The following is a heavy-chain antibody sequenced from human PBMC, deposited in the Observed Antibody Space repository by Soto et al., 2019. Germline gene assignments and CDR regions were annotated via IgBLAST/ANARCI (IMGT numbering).Heavy chain of an antibody. J-gene: IGHJ4*02. CDR1: GDSMTSSNW. CDR2: AHHSGRT. Sequence: ASETLSLTCAVSGDSMTSSNWWNWFRQPPGKGLEWIGEAHHSGRTNYNPSLRSRVTISVDKSQNHFSLQLTSVTAADTAVYYCARSEATALDYWGQGTLVTVSS. CDR3: ARSEATALDY. V-gene: IGHV4-4*02.